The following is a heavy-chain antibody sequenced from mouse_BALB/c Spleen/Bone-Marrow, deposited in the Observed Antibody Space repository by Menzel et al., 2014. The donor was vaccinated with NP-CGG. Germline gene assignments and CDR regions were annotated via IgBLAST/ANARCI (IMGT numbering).Heavy chain of an antibody. CDR3: ARDSFLITRALDY. Sequence: VQLQQSGPGLVAPSQSLSITCTVSGFSLTGYGVSWGRQPPGKGLEWLGMIWGDGSTDYNSALKSRLSISKDNSKSQVFLKVNSLQTEDTARYYCARDSFLITRALDYWGQGTSVTVSS. CDR1: GFSLTGYG. J-gene: IGHJ4*01. CDR2: IWGDGST. V-gene: IGHV2-6-7*01. D-gene: IGHD2-4*01.